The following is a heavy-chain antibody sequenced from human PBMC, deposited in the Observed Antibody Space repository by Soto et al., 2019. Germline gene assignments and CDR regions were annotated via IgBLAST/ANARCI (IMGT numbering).Heavy chain of an antibody. CDR1: GFTFSVYG. J-gene: IGHJ6*02. Sequence: GGSLRLSCAASGFTFSVYGMHWVRQAPGKGLEWVALVSYDGSIKYYADTVKGRFTISRDNSKNTLYLQMNSLRVEDTAVYYCAKDGSHLAVAGTSPTSYFYGLAVWGQGTTVTVSS. CDR2: VSYDGSIK. CDR3: AKDGSHLAVAGTSPTSYFYGLAV. V-gene: IGHV3-30*18. D-gene: IGHD6-19*01.